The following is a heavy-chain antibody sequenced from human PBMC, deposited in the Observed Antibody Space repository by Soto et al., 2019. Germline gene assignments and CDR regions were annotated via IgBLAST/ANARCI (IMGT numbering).Heavy chain of an antibody. CDR3: ARVRNDYSNYRRFDP. CDR1: GGSINRGDYY. V-gene: IGHV4-30-4*01. Sequence: QVQLQESGPGLVKPSQTLSLTCTVSGGSINRGDYYWSWVSQPPGKGLEWIGYIYSSGSTYYNPSLKSRVTISLDTSKNQFSLQLSSVTAADTAAYYCARVRNDYSNYRRFDPWGQGTLVTVSA. D-gene: IGHD4-4*01. CDR2: IYSSGST. J-gene: IGHJ5*02.